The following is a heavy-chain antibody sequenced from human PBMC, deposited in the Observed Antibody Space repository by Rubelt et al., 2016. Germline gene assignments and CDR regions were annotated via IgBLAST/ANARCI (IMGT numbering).Heavy chain of an antibody. CDR1: GFSLSTSGVG. D-gene: IGHD6-19*01. J-gene: IGHJ4*02. V-gene: IGHV2-5*02. Sequence: QITLKESGPTLVKPTQTLTLTCTFSGFSLSTSGVGVGWIRQPPGKALEWLALIYWDDDKRYSPSLKSRLTITKDTSKNPVVLTMTNMDPVDTATDYCARAYSSGWAYYFDYWGQGTLVTVFS. CDR2: IYWDDDK. CDR3: ARAYSSGWAYYFDY.